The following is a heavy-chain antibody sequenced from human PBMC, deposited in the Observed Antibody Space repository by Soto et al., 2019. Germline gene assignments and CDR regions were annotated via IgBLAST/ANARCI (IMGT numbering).Heavy chain of an antibody. J-gene: IGHJ6*03. CDR2: TYYRSKWYN. Sequence: SQTLSLPCAISGDSVSSNSAAWNWIRQSPSRGLEWLGRTYYRSKWYNDYAVSVKSRITINPDTSKNQFSLQLNSVTPEDTAVYYCARGGSSRYSGYDFSFYYYYYYMDVWGKGTTVTVSS. D-gene: IGHD5-12*01. V-gene: IGHV6-1*01. CDR1: GDSVSSNSAA. CDR3: ARGGSSRYSGYDFSFYYYYYYMDV.